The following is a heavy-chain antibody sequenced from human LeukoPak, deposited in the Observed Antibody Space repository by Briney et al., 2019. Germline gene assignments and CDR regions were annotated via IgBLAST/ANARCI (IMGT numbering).Heavy chain of an antibody. Sequence: GGSLRLSCAASGFTFSSFWIHWVRQVPGKGLVWVARINPESATISYADSVKGHFTISRDNARNTLYLQMNSLRVEDTAIYYCVKDHTGEQDKWGQGTLVTVSS. CDR3: VKDHTGEQDK. V-gene: IGHV3-74*01. CDR2: INPESATI. D-gene: IGHD1-1*01. J-gene: IGHJ4*02. CDR1: GFTFSSFW.